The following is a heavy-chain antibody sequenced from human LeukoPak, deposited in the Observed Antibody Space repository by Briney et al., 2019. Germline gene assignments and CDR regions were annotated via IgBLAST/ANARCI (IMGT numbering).Heavy chain of an antibody. V-gene: IGHV5-51*01. J-gene: IGHJ4*02. Sequence: GESLKISCKGSGYRFTNYWIGWVRQMPGKGLEWMGVIYPGDSDTRYSPSFQGQVTISVDKSINTAYLHWSSLKASDTAMYYCARRRGPEMAINPYDYWGQGTLVTVSP. CDR1: GYRFTNYW. CDR3: ARRRGPEMAINPYDY. D-gene: IGHD5-24*01. CDR2: IYPGDSDT.